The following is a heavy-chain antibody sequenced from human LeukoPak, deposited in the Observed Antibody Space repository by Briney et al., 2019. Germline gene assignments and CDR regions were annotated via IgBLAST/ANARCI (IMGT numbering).Heavy chain of an antibody. V-gene: IGHV3-48*04. CDR1: EFSFPNYA. J-gene: IGHJ4*02. CDR3: ARVVNGLGPSPRGYCSGGSCYYYFDY. Sequence: PGGSLRLSCVGSEFSFPNYAMSWVRQAPGKGLEWVSYISHTGSTMSYADSVKGRFTISRDNARNSLHLQMNSLRAEDTAVYYCARVVNGLGPSPRGYCSGGSCYYYFDYWGQGTLVTVSS. CDR2: ISHTGSTM. D-gene: IGHD2-15*01.